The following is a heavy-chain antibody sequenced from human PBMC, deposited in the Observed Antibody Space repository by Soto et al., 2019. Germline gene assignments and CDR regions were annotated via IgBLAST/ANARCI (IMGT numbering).Heavy chain of an antibody. Sequence: GASVKVSCKASGYTFTGYYMHWVRQAPGQGLEWMGWINPNSGGTNYAQKFQGWVTMTRDTSISTAYMELSRLRSDDTAVYYCARGGYCSGGSCFFDYYYGMDVWGQGTTVTVSS. CDR3: ARGGYCSGGSCFFDYYYGMDV. CDR2: INPNSGGT. CDR1: GYTFTGYY. J-gene: IGHJ6*02. V-gene: IGHV1-2*04. D-gene: IGHD2-15*01.